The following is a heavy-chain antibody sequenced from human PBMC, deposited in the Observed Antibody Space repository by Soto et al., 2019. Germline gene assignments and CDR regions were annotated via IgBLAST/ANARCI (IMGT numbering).Heavy chain of an antibody. CDR1: GFTFGDYA. D-gene: IGHD5-18*01. V-gene: IGHV3-49*04. CDR3: TREGYDLCAAVDTAMEPPDY. CDR2: IRSKAYGGAT. Sequence: GGSLRLSCTASGFTFGDYAMSWVRQAPGKGLEWVGFIRSKAYGGATEYAASVKGRFTISRDDSKSIAYLQMNSLKTEDTAVYYCTREGYDLCAAVDTAMEPPDYWGQGTLVTVSS. J-gene: IGHJ4*02.